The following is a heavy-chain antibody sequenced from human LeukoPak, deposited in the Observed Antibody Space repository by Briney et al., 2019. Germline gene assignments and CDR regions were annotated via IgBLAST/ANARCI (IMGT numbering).Heavy chain of an antibody. V-gene: IGHV3-48*04. CDR3: ARAQVYYYMDV. CDR1: GFTFSSYS. CDR2: ISSSSSTI. Sequence: GGSLRLSCAASGFTFSSYSMNWVRQAPGKGLEWVSYISSSSSTIYYADSVKGRFTISGDNAKNSLYLQMNSLRAEDTAVYYCARAQVYYYMDVWGKGTTVTVSS. J-gene: IGHJ6*03.